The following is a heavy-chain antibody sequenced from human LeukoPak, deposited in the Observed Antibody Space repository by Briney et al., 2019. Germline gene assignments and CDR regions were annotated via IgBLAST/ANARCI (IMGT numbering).Heavy chain of an antibody. D-gene: IGHD4-17*01. CDR1: GGTFSSYT. Sequence: SVKVSCKASGGTFSSYTISWVRQAPGQGLEWMGRIIPILGIANYAQKFQGRVTITADKSTSTAYMELSSLRSEDTAVYYCARAYGDYIHRETNWFDPWGQGTLVTVSS. V-gene: IGHV1-69*02. CDR3: ARAYGDYIHRETNWFDP. J-gene: IGHJ5*02. CDR2: IIPILGIA.